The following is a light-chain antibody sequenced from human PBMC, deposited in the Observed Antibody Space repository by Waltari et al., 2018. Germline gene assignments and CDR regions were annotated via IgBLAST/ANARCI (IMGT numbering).Light chain of an antibody. CDR2: EVS. CDR3: SSYAGSNSVYV. CDR1: SSDVGCYNF. J-gene: IGLJ1*01. V-gene: IGLV2-8*01. Sequence: QSALTQPPSASGSPGQSVTISCTGTSSDVGCYNFVSWYQHHPGKAPKLMIYEVSKRPVGGPARFSGSKSGNTASLTVSGLQTEDEVDYYCSSYAGSNSVYVFGTGTKVTVL.